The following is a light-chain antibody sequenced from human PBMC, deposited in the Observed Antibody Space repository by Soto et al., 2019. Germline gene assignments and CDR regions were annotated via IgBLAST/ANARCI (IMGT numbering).Light chain of an antibody. Sequence: DIQMTQSPSTLSASVGDRVNITCRASQGVSRWLAWYQQKPGKAPKVMIYKASTLESGVPSRFSASGFGTEFTLTINSLQPDDFATYYCQQYNSYVYSFGQGTKLEIK. CDR3: QQYNSYVYS. V-gene: IGKV1-5*03. J-gene: IGKJ2*03. CDR1: QGVSRW. CDR2: KAS.